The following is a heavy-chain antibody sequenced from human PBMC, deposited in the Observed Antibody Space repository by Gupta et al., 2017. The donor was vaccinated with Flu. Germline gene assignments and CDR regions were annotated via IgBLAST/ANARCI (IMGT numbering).Heavy chain of an antibody. J-gene: IGHJ4*02. CDR3: ARENYFDSSGYYLSPGFDY. CDR1: GFSFRSYG. V-gene: IGHV3-33*01. CDR2: IWYDGSNK. D-gene: IGHD3-22*01. Sequence: QVQLVESGGGVVQPGGSLRLSVAASGFSFRSYGLPWVRQAPGKGLDWVAVIWYDGSNKYYADSVKGRFTISRDSSKNTLYLQMNSLRAEDTAVYYCARENYFDSSGYYLSPGFDYWGQGTLVTVSS.